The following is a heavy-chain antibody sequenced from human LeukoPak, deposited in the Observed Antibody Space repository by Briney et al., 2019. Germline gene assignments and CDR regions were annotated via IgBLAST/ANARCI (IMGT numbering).Heavy chain of an antibody. CDR3: AIYRSIGAAGDLSDY. D-gene: IGHD6-13*01. V-gene: IGHV3-48*02. CDR2: ISSSSSTI. Sequence: PGGSLRLSCAASGFTFSGYSMNWVRQAPGKGLEWVPYISSSSSTIYYADSVKGRYTISRDNAKNSLYLQMNSLRDEDTAVYYCAIYRSIGAAGDLSDYWGQGTLVTVSS. CDR1: GFTFSGYS. J-gene: IGHJ4*02.